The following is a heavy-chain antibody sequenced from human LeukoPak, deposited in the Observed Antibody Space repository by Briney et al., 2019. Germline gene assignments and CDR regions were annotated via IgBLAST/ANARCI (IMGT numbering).Heavy chain of an antibody. D-gene: IGHD5-18*01. J-gene: IGHJ3*02. V-gene: IGHV3-53*01. CDR1: EFIVSSNY. CDR3: ARGHNTATSGTRAFDI. CDR2: IYSGGGI. Sequence: GGSLRLSCAAPEFIVSSNYMNWVRQAPGKGLEWVSVIYSGGGIYYADSVKGRFTISRDISKNMLYLQMNSLRADDTAVYYCARGHNTATSGTRAFDIWGQGTMVTVSS.